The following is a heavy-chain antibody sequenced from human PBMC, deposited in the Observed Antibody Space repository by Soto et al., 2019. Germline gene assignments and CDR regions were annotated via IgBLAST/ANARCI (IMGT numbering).Heavy chain of an antibody. Sequence: VQLVESGGGVIRPGGSLRLSCAASGFTFENFGLSWVRKAPGKGLEWVSGIATNAGSTGYADSVRGRFTISRDNANNSLYLQMNSLRAEDTALYNCARGDAGDYWGQGALVTVAS. CDR1: GFTFENFG. CDR3: ARGDAGDY. V-gene: IGHV3-20*01. J-gene: IGHJ4*02. D-gene: IGHD2-2*01. CDR2: IATNAGST.